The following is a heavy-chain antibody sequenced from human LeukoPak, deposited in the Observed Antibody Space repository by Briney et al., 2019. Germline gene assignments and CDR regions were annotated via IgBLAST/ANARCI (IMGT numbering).Heavy chain of an antibody. CDR2: IYYSGIT. CDR1: GGSISSGDYY. Sequence: PSETLSLXCTVSGGSISSGDYYWSWIRQPPGKGLEGIGYIYYSGITYYNPSLKSRVTISVDTSKNQFSLKLSSVTAADTAVYYCARAYDFWSGNYYYYMDVWGKGTTVTVSS. J-gene: IGHJ6*03. V-gene: IGHV4-30-4*08. D-gene: IGHD3-3*01. CDR3: ARAYDFWSGNYYYYMDV.